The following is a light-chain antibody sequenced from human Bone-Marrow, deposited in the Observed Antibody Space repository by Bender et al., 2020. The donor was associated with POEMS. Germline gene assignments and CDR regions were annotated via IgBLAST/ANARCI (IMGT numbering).Light chain of an antibody. V-gene: IGLV2-14*01. J-gene: IGLJ2*01. CDR1: SSDVGGSNF. CDR2: DVS. CDR3: SSYTSSTTLL. Sequence: QSALTQPPSASGSPGQSVTISCTGTSSDVGGSNFVSWYQQHPGKAPKVMIYDVSNRPSGVSNRFSGSKSGNTASLTISGLQAEDEANYYCSSYTSSTTLLFGGGTKVTVL.